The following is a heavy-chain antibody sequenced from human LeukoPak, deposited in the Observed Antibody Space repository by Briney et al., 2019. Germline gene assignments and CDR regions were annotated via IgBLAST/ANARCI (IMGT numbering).Heavy chain of an antibody. Sequence: GGSLRLSCAASGFTFSSYSMNRVRQAPGKGLEWVSSISSSSSYIYYAYSVRGRFTISRDNAKNSLYLQMNSLRAEDTAVYYCAGEAGPYTGFDYWGQGTLVTVSS. V-gene: IGHV3-21*01. D-gene: IGHD3-16*01. CDR1: GFTFSSYS. J-gene: IGHJ4*02. CDR3: AGEAGPYTGFDY. CDR2: ISSSSSYI.